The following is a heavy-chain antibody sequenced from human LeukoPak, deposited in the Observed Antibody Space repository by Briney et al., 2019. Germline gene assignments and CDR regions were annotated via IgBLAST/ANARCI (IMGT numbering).Heavy chain of an antibody. D-gene: IGHD5-12*01. Sequence: SQTLSLTCAISGDSVSSNSAAWNWIRQSPSRGLEWLGRTYYRSKWYNDYAVSVKSRITINPDTSKNQFSLQLNSVTPEDTAVYYCARDPGYSGYDSPDYFDYWGQGTLVTVSS. J-gene: IGHJ4*02. CDR2: TYYRSKWYN. CDR1: GDSVSSNSAA. CDR3: ARDPGYSGYDSPDYFDY. V-gene: IGHV6-1*01.